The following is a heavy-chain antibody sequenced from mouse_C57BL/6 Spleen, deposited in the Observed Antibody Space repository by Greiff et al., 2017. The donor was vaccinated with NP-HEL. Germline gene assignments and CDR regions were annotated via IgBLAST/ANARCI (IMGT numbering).Heavy chain of an antibody. CDR2: ISYSGST. J-gene: IGHJ3*01. D-gene: IGHD2-12*01. CDR3: ARDHDGAWFAY. V-gene: IGHV3-1*01. CDR1: GYSITSGYD. Sequence: EVQLQESGPGMVKPSQSLSLTCTVTGYSITSGYDWHWIRHFPGNKLEWMGYISYSGSTNYNPSLKSRIPITHDTSKNHFFLKLNSVTTEDTATYYCARDHDGAWFAYWGQGTLVTVSA.